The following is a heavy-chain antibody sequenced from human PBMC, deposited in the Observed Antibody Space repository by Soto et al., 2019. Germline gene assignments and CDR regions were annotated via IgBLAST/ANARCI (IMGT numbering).Heavy chain of an antibody. V-gene: IGHV3-74*01. J-gene: IGHJ4*02. Sequence: EVQLVESGGGLVQFGGSLSLSCAASGFTFSSYWMHWVRQVPGTGLVWVSRIKGDGTNTGYADSVKGRFTISRDNVKKTLYLQMNSLRAEDTAVYYCARGLSGYYGFDYWGQGTLGNVSS. CDR1: GFTFSSYW. CDR2: IKGDGTNT. D-gene: IGHD5-12*01. CDR3: ARGLSGYYGFDY.